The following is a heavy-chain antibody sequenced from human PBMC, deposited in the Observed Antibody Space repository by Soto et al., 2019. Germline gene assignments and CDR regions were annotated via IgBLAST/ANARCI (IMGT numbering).Heavy chain of an antibody. D-gene: IGHD6-13*01. CDR3: ARDPGSSWYSEYYFDY. V-gene: IGHV3-33*01. Sequence: VQLVESGGGVVQPGRSLRLSCAASGFTFSSYGMHWVRQAPGKGLEWVAVIWYDGSNKYYADSVKGRFTISRDNSKNTLYLQMNSLRAEDTAVYYCARDPGSSWYSEYYFDYWGQGTLVTVSS. CDR1: GFTFSSYG. CDR2: IWYDGSNK. J-gene: IGHJ4*02.